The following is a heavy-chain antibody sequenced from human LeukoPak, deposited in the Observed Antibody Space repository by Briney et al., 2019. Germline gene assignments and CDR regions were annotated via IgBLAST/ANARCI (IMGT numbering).Heavy chain of an antibody. CDR3: ARGGNWISLPDDY. J-gene: IGHJ4*02. Sequence: PSETLSLTCTVSGGSISSGYYWGWIRQPPGKGLEWIGSIYHSGSTYYNPSLKSRVTISVDTSKNQFSLKLSSVTAADTAVYYCARGGNWISLPDDYWGQGTLVTVSS. CDR1: GGSISSGYY. V-gene: IGHV4-38-2*02. CDR2: IYHSGST. D-gene: IGHD1-20*01.